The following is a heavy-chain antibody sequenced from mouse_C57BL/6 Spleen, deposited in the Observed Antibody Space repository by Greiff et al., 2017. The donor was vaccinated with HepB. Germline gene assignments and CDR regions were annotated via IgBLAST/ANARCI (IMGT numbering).Heavy chain of an antibody. CDR2: INPYNGDT. CDR3: ARRGLGYGSSYWYFDV. D-gene: IGHD1-1*01. V-gene: IGHV1-20*01. J-gene: IGHJ1*03. Sequence: EVQLQQSGPELVKPGDSVKISCKASGYSFTGYFMNWVMQSHGKSLEWIGRINPYNGDTFYNQKFKGKATLTVDKSSSTAHMELRSMTSEDSAVYYSARRGLGYGSSYWYFDVWGTGTAVTVSS. CDR1: GYSFTGYF.